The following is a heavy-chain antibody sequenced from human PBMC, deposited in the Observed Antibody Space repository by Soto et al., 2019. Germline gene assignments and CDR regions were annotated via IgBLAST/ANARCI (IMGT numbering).Heavy chain of an antibody. V-gene: IGHV3-23*01. Sequence: EVQLLESGGGLVQPGGSLRLSCAASGFTVSSYAMSWVRQAPGKGLEWVLVLSGSGDSTYYEDSVRGRFTISRDNSKNTLYRQMNSLRAEDTAVYYCATDRGGAAAAPTKFYGMDVWGQGTTVTVSS. CDR3: ATDRGGAAAAPTKFYGMDV. CDR2: LSGSGDST. D-gene: IGHD6-13*01. CDR1: GFTVSSYA. J-gene: IGHJ6*02.